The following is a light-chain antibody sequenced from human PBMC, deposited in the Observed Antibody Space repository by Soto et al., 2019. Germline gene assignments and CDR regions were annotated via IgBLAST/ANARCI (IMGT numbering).Light chain of an antibody. CDR1: SSDVGAYIF. J-gene: IGLJ1*01. V-gene: IGLV2-14*03. CDR2: DII. Sequence: QSALTQPASVSGSPGQSITISCTGTSSDVGAYIFVSWYHQHPGKAHKLMIYDIINRPSGVSNRFSGSKSGNTASLTISGLQAEDEADYYCVSFTTSRSYVFGTGTKLTVL. CDR3: VSFTTSRSYV.